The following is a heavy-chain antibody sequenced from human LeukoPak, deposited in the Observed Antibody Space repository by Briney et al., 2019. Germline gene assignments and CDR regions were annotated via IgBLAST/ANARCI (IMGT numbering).Heavy chain of an antibody. CDR3: ARDSSGWYGWFDP. D-gene: IGHD6-19*01. J-gene: IGHJ5*02. CDR2: ISTHSNYI. Sequence: GGSLRLSCAASGFTFSSYSMNWVRQAPGKGLGWVSSISTHSNYIYYADSVKGRFTISRDNAKNSLYLQMNSLRDEDTAVYYCARDSSGWYGWFDPWGQGNLVTVSS. CDR1: GFTFSSYS. V-gene: IGHV3-21*01.